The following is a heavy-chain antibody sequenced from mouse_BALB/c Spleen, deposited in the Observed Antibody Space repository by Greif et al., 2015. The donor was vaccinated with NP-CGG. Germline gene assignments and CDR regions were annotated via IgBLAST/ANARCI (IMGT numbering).Heavy chain of an antibody. Sequence: ESGPGLVKPSQSLSLTCSVTGYSITSGYYWNWIRQFPGNKLEWMGYISYDGSNNYNPSLKNRISITRDTSNNHFVLKLNSKTTVDTETYYCASIYDGYFYYAMDCRGQGTSVTVSS. V-gene: IGHV3-6*02. CDR1: GYSITSGYY. J-gene: IGHJ4*01. CDR3: ASIYDGYFYYAMDC. D-gene: IGHD2-3*01. CDR2: ISYDGSN.